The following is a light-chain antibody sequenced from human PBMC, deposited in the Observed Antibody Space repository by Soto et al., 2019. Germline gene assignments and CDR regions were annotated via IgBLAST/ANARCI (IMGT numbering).Light chain of an antibody. J-gene: IGLJ2*01. V-gene: IGLV2-23*01. CDR2: EGS. CDR1: SSDVGSYNL. CDR3: CSYAGSSTSHVV. Sequence: QPVLTQPASVSGSPGQSITISCTGTSSDVGSYNLVSWYQQHPGKAPKLMIYEGSKRPSGVSNRFSGSKSGNTASLTISGLQAEDEADYYCCSYAGSSTSHVVFGGGTKLTVL.